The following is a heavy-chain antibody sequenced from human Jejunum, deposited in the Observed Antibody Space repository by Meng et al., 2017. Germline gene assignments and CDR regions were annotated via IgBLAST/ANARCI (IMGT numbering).Heavy chain of an antibody. Sequence: GGSLRLSCAASGFIFSDYVMTWVRQAPGKGLEWVSTIPGSGGNTNYADPVKGRLTIARDNSKNTLYLQMNSLRAEDTALYYCAKGLFFDGYSYSYYENWGQGTLVTVSS. D-gene: IGHD3-16*02. CDR2: IPGSGGNT. CDR3: AKGLFFDGYSYSYYEN. CDR1: GFIFSDYV. J-gene: IGHJ4*02. V-gene: IGHV3-23*01.